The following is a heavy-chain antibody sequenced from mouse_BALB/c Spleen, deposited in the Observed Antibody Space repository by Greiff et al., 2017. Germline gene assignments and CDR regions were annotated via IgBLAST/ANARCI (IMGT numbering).Heavy chain of an antibody. CDR1: GYTFTSYW. CDR2: IDPSDSET. J-gene: IGHJ1*01. Sequence: QVQLQQPGAELVKPGAPVKLSCKASGYTFTSYWMNWVKQRPGRGLEWIGRIDPSDSETHYNQKFKDKATLTVDKSSSTAYIQLSSLTSEDSAVSYCASMGNYYGSSYGYFDVWGAGTTVTVSS. CDR3: ASMGNYYGSSYGYFDV. D-gene: IGHD1-1*01. V-gene: IGHV1-69*02.